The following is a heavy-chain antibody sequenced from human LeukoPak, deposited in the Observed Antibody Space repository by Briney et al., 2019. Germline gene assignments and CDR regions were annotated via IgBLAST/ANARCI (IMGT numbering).Heavy chain of an antibody. Sequence: PGGSLRLSCAASGFTFSSYAMSCVRQAPGGGLEWVSAISGSGGRTYYADSVKGRFTISRDNSKNTLYLQMNSLRAEDTAVYYCAKGRDYYGSGSYEFQHWGQGTLVTVSS. J-gene: IGHJ1*01. CDR3: AKGRDYYGSGSYEFQH. V-gene: IGHV3-23*01. CDR1: GFTFSSYA. D-gene: IGHD3-10*01. CDR2: ISGSGGRT.